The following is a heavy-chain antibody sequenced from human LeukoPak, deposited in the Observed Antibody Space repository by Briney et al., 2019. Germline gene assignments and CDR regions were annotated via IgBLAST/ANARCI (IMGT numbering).Heavy chain of an antibody. CDR2: INPNGDST. D-gene: IGHD3-22*01. Sequence: ASVTVSCKVSGSILTEFSMHWVRQAPGQGLERMGIINPNGDSTSYEQRLQGRVTMTRDTSASSLYMELSSLRSEDTAVYYCARGHYYDRKYFDYWGQGTLVTVSS. CDR3: ARGHYYDRKYFDY. J-gene: IGHJ4*02. V-gene: IGHV1-46*01. CDR1: GSILTEFS.